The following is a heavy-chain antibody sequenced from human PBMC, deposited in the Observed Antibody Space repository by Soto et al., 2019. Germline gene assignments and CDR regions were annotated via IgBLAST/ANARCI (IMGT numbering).Heavy chain of an antibody. V-gene: IGHV4-59*01. CDR1: GGSISSYY. CDR2: IYYSGST. D-gene: IGHD3-9*01. CDR3: ARGHYDFLAGYYIVFDY. J-gene: IGHJ4*02. Sequence: PSETLSITCTVSGGSISSYYWSWIRQPPGKGLEWIGYIYYSGSTNYNPSLKSRVTISVDTSKNQFSLKLSSVTAADTAVYYCARGHYDFLAGYYIVFDYWSQGTLVTVSS.